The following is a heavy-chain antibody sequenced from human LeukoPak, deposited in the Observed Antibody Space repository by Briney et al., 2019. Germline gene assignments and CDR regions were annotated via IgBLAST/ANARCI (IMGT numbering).Heavy chain of an antibody. J-gene: IGHJ4*02. Sequence: GGSLRLSCAASGFTFSSYAMSWVRQAPGKGLEWVSAISGSGGSTYYADSAKGRFTISRDNSKNTLYLQMNSLRAEDTAVYYCASRYSSSWYRLIPDYWGQGTLVTVSS. CDR3: ASRYSSSWYRLIPDY. CDR1: GFTFSSYA. CDR2: ISGSGGST. D-gene: IGHD6-13*01. V-gene: IGHV3-23*01.